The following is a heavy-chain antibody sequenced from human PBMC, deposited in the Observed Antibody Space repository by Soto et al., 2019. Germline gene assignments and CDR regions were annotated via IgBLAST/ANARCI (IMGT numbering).Heavy chain of an antibody. V-gene: IGHV3-23*01. D-gene: IGHD3-16*01. CDR1: GFKFSNYA. J-gene: IGHJ4*02. CDR2: ISATGGGT. Sequence: GGSLRLSCAASGFKFSNYAMSWVRQAPGKGLEWVSVISATGGGTYYADSVKGRFTISRDNSHNTLYLQVHSLTAEDTAVSYCAKDRRAGGNSAFYFDFWGQGA. CDR3: AKDRRAGGNSAFYFDF.